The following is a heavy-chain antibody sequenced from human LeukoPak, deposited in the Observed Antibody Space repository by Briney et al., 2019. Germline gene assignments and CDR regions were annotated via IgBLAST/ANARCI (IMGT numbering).Heavy chain of an antibody. CDR2: IKDDGSEK. V-gene: IGHV3-7*05. CDR1: GFNFNSFW. D-gene: IGHD3-16*01. J-gene: IGHJ1*01. CDR3: ATGGGHYFQD. Sequence: PGGSLRLSCAASGFNFNSFWMNWVRQAPGKGLEWVANIKDDGSEKSYVDSVKGRFTISRDDAKNSLYLQMNRLRGEDTAVYYCATGGGHYFQDWGQGALVTVSS.